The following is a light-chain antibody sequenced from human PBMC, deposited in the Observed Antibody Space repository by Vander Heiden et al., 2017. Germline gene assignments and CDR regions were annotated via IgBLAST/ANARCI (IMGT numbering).Light chain of an antibody. CDR3: RQANSVPKT. Sequence: DIQMTQSPSSVSASVGDRVTITCRASQGISSWLAWYQQKPGKAPKLLIYAASISLSAVLSRFNGRASAIDFTLTISSLQLEDFATYYSRQANSVPKTFGPGTLLVIK. CDR1: QGISSW. CDR2: AAS. V-gene: IGKV1-12*01. J-gene: IGKJ5*01.